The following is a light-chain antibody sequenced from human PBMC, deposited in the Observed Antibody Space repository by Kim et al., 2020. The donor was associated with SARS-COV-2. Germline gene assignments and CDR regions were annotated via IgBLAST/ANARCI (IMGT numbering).Light chain of an antibody. Sequence: ASVGDRVTITCRASPGVSDSLAWLRQKLGKGPNSLIYAASSLQNGVPSRFRGTGSGTYFTLTIISLKPEDFATYYCQQYKSYPITFGQGTRLEIK. CDR3: QQYKSYPIT. J-gene: IGKJ5*01. CDR1: PGVSDS. V-gene: IGKV1-16*01. CDR2: AAS.